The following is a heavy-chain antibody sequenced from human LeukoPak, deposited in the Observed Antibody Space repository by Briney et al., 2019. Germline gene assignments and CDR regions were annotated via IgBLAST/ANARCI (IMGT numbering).Heavy chain of an antibody. D-gene: IGHD3-22*01. CDR3: ARGNDSSGYYFPAFDI. CDR2: THYSGST. J-gene: IGHJ3*02. V-gene: IGHV4-59*01. CDR1: GGSISSYY. Sequence: SETLSLTCTVSGGSISSYYWSWLRQPPGKGLEYIGYTHYSGSTNYNPSLKSRVTISVDTSKNQFSLKLSSVTAADTAVYYCARGNDSSGYYFPAFDIWGQGTMVTVSS.